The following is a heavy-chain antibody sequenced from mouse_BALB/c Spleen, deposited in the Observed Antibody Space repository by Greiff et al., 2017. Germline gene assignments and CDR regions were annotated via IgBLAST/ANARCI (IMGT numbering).Heavy chain of an antibody. D-gene: IGHD1-1*01. Sequence: QVHVKQSGAELVKPGASVKLSCKASGYTFTSYYMYWVKQRPGQGLEWIGGINPSNGGTNFNEKFKSKATLTVDKSSSTAYMQLSSLTSEDSAVYYCTRSDYYGSSPYYFDYWGQGTTLTVSS. CDR1: GYTFTSYY. CDR2: INPSNGGT. J-gene: IGHJ2*01. CDR3: TRSDYYGSSPYYFDY. V-gene: IGHV1S81*02.